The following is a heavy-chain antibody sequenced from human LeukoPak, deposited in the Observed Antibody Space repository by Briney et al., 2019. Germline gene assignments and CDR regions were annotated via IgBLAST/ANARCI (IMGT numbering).Heavy chain of an antibody. Sequence: SETLSLTCTVSGGSISSYYWSWIRQPPGKGLEWIGYIYYSGSTNYNPSLKSRVTISVDTSKNQFSLKLSSVTAADTAVYYCARRQGRSGSYYGLSWFDPWGQGTLVTVSS. J-gene: IGHJ5*02. V-gene: IGHV4-59*12. CDR1: GGSISSYY. D-gene: IGHD1-26*01. CDR2: IYYSGST. CDR3: ARRQGRSGSYYGLSWFDP.